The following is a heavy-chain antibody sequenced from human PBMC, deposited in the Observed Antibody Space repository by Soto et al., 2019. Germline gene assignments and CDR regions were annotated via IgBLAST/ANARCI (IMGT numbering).Heavy chain of an antibody. CDR1: GFTFSSYG. J-gene: IGHJ4*02. V-gene: IGHV3-30*18. CDR3: AKDVWVVKSSGGSCYDY. CDR2: ISYDGSNK. Sequence: GGSLRLSCAASGFTFSSYGMHWVRQAPGKGLEWVAVISYDGSNKYYADSVKGRFTISRDNSKNTLYLQMNSLRAEDTAVYYCAKDVWVVKSSGGSCYDYWGQGTLVTVSS. D-gene: IGHD2-15*01.